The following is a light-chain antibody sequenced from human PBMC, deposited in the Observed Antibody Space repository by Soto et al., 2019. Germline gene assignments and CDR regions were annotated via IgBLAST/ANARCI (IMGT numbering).Light chain of an antibody. V-gene: IGLV2-8*01. J-gene: IGLJ1*01. CDR2: EVN. Sequence: QSVLTQPPSASGSPGQSVAVSCTGTSSDVGGYNYVSWYQQHPGKAPKLMIYEVNKRPSGVPDRFSGSKSGNTASLTVSGLQAEDEADYYCSIYTSSSTYVFGTGTKVTVL. CDR3: SIYTSSSTYV. CDR1: SSDVGGYNY.